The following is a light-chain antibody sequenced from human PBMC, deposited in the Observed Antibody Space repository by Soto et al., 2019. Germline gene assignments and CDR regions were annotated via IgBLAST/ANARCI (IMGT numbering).Light chain of an antibody. V-gene: IGKV3-11*01. J-gene: IGKJ4*01. CDR1: QSVSSS. CDR2: DAS. CDR3: QQRSSWPLT. Sequence: EIVLTQSPATLSLSPGERATLSCRASQSVSSSLAWYQQKPGQTPRLLIYDASNRATGIPARFSGSGSGTDFTRTVSSLEPEDFAVYYCQQRSSWPLTFGGGTKVAIK.